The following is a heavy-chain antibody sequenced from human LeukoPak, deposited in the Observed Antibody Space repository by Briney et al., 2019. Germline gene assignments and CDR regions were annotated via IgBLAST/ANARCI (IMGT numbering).Heavy chain of an antibody. V-gene: IGHV3-7*04. CDR1: GFXFSSYW. CDR2: IKEDGSAK. CDR3: ARDHHPSYYLPDY. D-gene: IGHD3-10*01. J-gene: IGHJ4*02. Sequence: GGSLRHSCAVSGFXFSSYWMTWARQAPGKGLEWVARIKEDGSAKYSEDSVKGRFTISRANAKNSLYLQMHSLRAEDTAVYYCARDHHPSYYLPDYWGQGTLVTVSS.